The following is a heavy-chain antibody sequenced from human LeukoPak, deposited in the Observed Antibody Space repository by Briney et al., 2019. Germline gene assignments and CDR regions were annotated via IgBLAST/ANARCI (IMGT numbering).Heavy chain of an antibody. D-gene: IGHD3-10*01. Sequence: SQTLSPTHTLSAGSVTNTLWRWIRHHAWKGMVWLGRIYTNENTNYKPSLKSRFTMSVDMSKNQFSLTLSSVTAADTAVYYCAREKSVIGSPYYVDVWGSGTTVTVSS. CDR1: AGSVTNTL. CDR2: IYTNENT. J-gene: IGHJ6*03. V-gene: IGHV4-4*07. CDR3: AREKSVIGSPYYVDV.